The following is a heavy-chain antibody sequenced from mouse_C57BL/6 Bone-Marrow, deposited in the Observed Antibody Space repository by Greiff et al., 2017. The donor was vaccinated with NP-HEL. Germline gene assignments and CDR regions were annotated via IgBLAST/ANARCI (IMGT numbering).Heavy chain of an antibody. CDR1: GYTFRSYG. CDR2: IYIGDGYT. Sequence: EVQLQQSGAELVRPGSSVKMSCKTSGYTFRSYGINWVKQRPGQGLEWIGYIYIGDGYTEYNEKFKGQATLTSDTSSSTAYMQLSSLTSEDSAIYLYDCSRGRRYVNYAMDYWGQGTSVTVSS. J-gene: IGHJ4*01. CDR3: DCSRGRRYVNYAMDY. V-gene: IGHV1-58*01.